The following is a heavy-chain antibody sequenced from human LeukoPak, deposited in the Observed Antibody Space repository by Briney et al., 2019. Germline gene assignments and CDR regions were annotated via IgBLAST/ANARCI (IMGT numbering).Heavy chain of an antibody. Sequence: PGGCLRLSCAASGFTFSSYSMNWVRQAPGKGLEWVSYISTSSTIYYADSVKGRFTISRDNAKHSLYLQMNSLRAEDTAVYYCAREEGSGSAFDIWGQGTMVTVSS. D-gene: IGHD1-26*01. CDR2: ISTSSTI. J-gene: IGHJ3*02. V-gene: IGHV3-48*01. CDR3: AREEGSGSAFDI. CDR1: GFTFSSYS.